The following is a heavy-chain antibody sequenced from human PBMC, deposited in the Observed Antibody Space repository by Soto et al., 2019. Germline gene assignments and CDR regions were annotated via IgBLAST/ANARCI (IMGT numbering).Heavy chain of an antibody. CDR3: AHRLQAAKPRLRFLEWLPYYFDY. CDR2: IYWNDDK. Sequence: SGPTLVNPTQTLTLTCTFSGFSLSTSGVGVGWIRQPPGKALEWLALIYWNDDKRYSPSLKSRLTITKDTSKNQVVLTMTNMDPVDTATYYCAHRLQAAKPRLRFLEWLPYYFDYWGQGTLVTVSS. J-gene: IGHJ4*02. D-gene: IGHD3-3*01. V-gene: IGHV2-5*01. CDR1: GFSLSTSGVG.